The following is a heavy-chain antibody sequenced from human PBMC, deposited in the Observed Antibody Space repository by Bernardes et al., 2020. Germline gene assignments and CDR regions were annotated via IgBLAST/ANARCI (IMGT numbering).Heavy chain of an antibody. CDR2: ISSSSSYI. D-gene: IGHD6-13*01. CDR1: GFTFSSYS. J-gene: IGHJ5*02. CDR3: ARDGGAAGFDP. Sequence: GSLRLSCAASGFTFSSYSMTWVRQAPGKGLEWVSSISSSSSYIYYADSVKGRFTISRYNAKNSLYLQMNSLRAEDMAVYYCARDGGAAGFDPWGQGTLVTVSS. V-gene: IGHV3-21*01.